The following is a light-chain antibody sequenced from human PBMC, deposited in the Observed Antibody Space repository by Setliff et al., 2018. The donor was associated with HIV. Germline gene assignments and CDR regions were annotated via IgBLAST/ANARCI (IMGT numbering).Light chain of an antibody. Sequence: EIVLTQSPDTLSLSPGERATLSCRASQTVSSSSLVWFQQKPGQAPRLLIYGASNRATGIPGRFSGSGSGTDFTLTINGLEPEDFAVYYCHQNDDSRRFGQGTKVDIK. V-gene: IGKV3-20*01. CDR3: HQNDDSRR. CDR1: QTVSSSS. J-gene: IGKJ1*01. CDR2: GAS.